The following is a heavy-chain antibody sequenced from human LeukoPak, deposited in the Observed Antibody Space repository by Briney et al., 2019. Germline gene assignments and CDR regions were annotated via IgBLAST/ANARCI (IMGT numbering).Heavy chain of an antibody. Sequence: PGGSLRLSCAASGFNVSSNYMSWVRQAPGKGLKWVSVIYSGGSTYYADSAKGRFTISRDNSKNTLYLQMKSLRAEDTAVYYCARVRVDTAMVYNYYYYGMDVWGQGTTVTVSS. CDR2: IYSGGST. D-gene: IGHD5-18*01. J-gene: IGHJ6*02. CDR3: ARVRVDTAMVYNYYYYGMDV. V-gene: IGHV3-53*01. CDR1: GFNVSSNY.